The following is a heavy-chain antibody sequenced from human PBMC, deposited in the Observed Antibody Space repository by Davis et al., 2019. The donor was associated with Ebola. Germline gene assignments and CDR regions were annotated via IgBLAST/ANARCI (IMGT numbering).Heavy chain of an antibody. CDR2: IYYSGST. CDR3: ARVSGAHIVAAS. Sequence: SETLSLTCTVSGGSISSYYWGWIRQPPGKGLEWIGSIYYSGSTYYNPSLKSRVTISVDTSKNQFSLKLSSVTAADTAVYYCARVSGAHIVAASWGQGTLVTVSS. CDR1: GGSISSYY. D-gene: IGHD5-12*01. J-gene: IGHJ4*02. V-gene: IGHV4-39*07.